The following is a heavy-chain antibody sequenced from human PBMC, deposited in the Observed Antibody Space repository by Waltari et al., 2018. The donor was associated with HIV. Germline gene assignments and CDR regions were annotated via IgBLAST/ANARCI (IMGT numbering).Heavy chain of an antibody. Sequence: QVQLQQWGAGLLKPSETLSLTCAVYGGSYSGYYWSWIRQPPAKGLEWIGEINHTASSNYNQALTSPVTISVDTSKKQCSLEVRSVTAADSAVYDCARRLGYCSGGSCYSGWRFDPWGQGPLVTGSS. V-gene: IGHV4-34*01. CDR3: ARRLGYCSGGSCYSGWRFDP. CDR2: INHTASS. J-gene: IGHJ5*02. CDR1: GGSYSGYY. D-gene: IGHD2-15*01.